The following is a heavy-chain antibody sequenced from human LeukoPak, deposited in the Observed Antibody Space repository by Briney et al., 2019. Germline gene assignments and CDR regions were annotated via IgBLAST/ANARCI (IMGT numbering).Heavy chain of an antibody. Sequence: GSLRLSCAASGFTFSTYAMSWVRQAPGKGLEWIATIYYTGSTYYSPSLKSRVTISLDTSNNQFSLNLNSVTAADTALYYCARHRYCSGGSCDYFDYWGRGTLVTVSS. CDR3: ARHRYCSGGSCDYFDY. V-gene: IGHV4-39*01. D-gene: IGHD2-15*01. CDR1: GFTFSTYA. J-gene: IGHJ4*02. CDR2: IYYTGST.